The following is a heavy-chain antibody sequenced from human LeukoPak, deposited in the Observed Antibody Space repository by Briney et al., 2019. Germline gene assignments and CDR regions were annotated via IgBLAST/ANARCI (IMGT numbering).Heavy chain of an antibody. CDR1: GYSFTTYW. CDR3: ARPQYYGSGSSFVDY. Sequence: GESLKISCKGSGYSFTTYWIAWVRQMPGKGLEWMGIIYPGDSDIRYSPSFQGQVTISADKSIGTAYLQWSSLKASDTAMYYCARPQYYGSGSSFVDYWGQGTLVTVSS. D-gene: IGHD3-10*01. CDR2: IYPGDSDI. V-gene: IGHV5-51*01. J-gene: IGHJ4*02.